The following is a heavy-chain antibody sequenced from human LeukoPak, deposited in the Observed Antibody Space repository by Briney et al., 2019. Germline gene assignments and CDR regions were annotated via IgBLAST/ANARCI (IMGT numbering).Heavy chain of an antibody. J-gene: IGHJ4*02. CDR3: AREGAGKLYY. CDR2: IYYSGST. D-gene: IGHD3-10*01. CDR1: GGSISSYY. V-gene: IGHV4-59*01. Sequence: PSETLSLTCTVSGGSISSYYWSWIRQPPGKGLEWIGYIYYSGSTNYNPSLKSRVTISVDTSKNQFSLKLSSVTAADTAVYYCAREGAGKLYYWGQGTLVTGSS.